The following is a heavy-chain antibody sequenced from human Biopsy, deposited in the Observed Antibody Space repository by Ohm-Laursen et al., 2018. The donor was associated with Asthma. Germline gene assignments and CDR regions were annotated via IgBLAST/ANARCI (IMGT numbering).Heavy chain of an antibody. D-gene: IGHD1-14*01. Sequence: SLRLFCSASGFNLNTYTLSWVRQAPGQGLAWLSTISYDGKFKYFADSVKGRFTISRDYSKNTLYLQMNSLRLEDTGVYFCARDAGMNLAPGHWSFDPWGRGTLLTVSS. CDR2: ISYDGKFK. J-gene: IGHJ2*01. CDR3: ARDAGMNLAPGHWSFDP. V-gene: IGHV3-30*04. CDR1: GFNLNTYT.